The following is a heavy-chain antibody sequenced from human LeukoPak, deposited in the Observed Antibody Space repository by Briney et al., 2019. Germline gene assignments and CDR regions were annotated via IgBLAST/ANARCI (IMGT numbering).Heavy chain of an antibody. J-gene: IGHJ4*02. CDR2: INQDGSEK. D-gene: IGHD5-24*01. CDR1: GFTLSSYE. V-gene: IGHV3-7*01. Sequence: PGGSLRLSCTASGFTLSSYEMSWIRQAPGKGLEWVASINQDGSEKYYLDSVKGRFTISRDNAKNSLYLQMNSLRDEDTAVYSCARDGVRDGLYFDRWGQGTLVTVSS. CDR3: ARDGVRDGLYFDR.